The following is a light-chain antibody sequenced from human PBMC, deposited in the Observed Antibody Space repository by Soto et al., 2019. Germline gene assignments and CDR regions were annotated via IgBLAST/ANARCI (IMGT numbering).Light chain of an antibody. Sequence: QSALTQPASVSGSPGQSITISCTGTSSDVGSYDLVSWYQQHPGKAPKLMIYEVTERPSGVSNRFSGSKSGNTASLTISGLQTDDEADYDCCAFAGSGAPYVFGTGTKLTVL. V-gene: IGLV2-23*02. CDR3: CAFAGSGAPYV. CDR1: SSDVGSYDL. J-gene: IGLJ1*01. CDR2: EVT.